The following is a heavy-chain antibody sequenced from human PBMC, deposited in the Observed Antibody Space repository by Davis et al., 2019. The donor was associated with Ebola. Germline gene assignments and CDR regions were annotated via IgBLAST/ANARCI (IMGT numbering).Heavy chain of an antibody. CDR1: GYTFTSYG. CDR3: ARLQVRAQIPGIAVAGRFDP. D-gene: IGHD6-19*01. CDR2: ISAYNGNT. J-gene: IGHJ5*02. Sequence: ASVKVSCKASGYTFTSYGTSWVRQAPGQGLEWMGWISAYNGNTNYAQKLQGRVTMTTDTSTSTAYMELRSLRSDDTAVYYCARLQVRAQIPGIAVAGRFDPWGQGTLVTVSS. V-gene: IGHV1-18*01.